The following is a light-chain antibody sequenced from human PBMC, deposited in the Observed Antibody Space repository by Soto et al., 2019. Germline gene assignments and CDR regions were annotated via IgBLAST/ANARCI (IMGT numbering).Light chain of an antibody. V-gene: IGLV2-14*01. Sequence: QSARTQPASVSGSPGQSITMSCNGTSSDVGGYNYVSWYQQHPGKAPKLMIYDVSNRPSGVSNRFSGSKSGNTASLTISGLQAEDEADYYCSSYTSSSTPFLFGTGTKLTVL. CDR1: SSDVGGYNY. J-gene: IGLJ1*01. CDR2: DVS. CDR3: SSYTSSSTPFL.